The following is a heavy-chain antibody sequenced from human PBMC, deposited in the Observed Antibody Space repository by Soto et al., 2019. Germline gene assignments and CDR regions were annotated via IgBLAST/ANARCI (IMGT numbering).Heavy chain of an antibody. V-gene: IGHV4-39*01. CDR2: IYYSGST. CDR3: ARGRNWFDP. CDR1: SGSISSSSYY. Sequence: KPSETLSLTCTVSSGSISSSSYYWGWIRQPPGKGLEWIGSIYYSGSTYYNPSLKSRVTISVDTSKNQFSLKLSSVTAADTAVYYCARGRNWFDPWGQGTLVTVSS. J-gene: IGHJ5*02.